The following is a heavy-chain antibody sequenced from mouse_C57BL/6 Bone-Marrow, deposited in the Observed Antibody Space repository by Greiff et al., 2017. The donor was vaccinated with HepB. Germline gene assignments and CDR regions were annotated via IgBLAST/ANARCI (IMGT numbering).Heavy chain of an antibody. CDR1: GYTFTSYW. CDR3: ARDPYYYAMDY. CDR2: LDPSDSYT. V-gene: IGHV1-69*01. Sequence: VQLQQPGAELVMPGASVKLSCKASGYTFTSYWMHWVKQRPGQGLEWIGELDPSDSYTNYNQKFKGKSTLTVDKSSSTAYMQLSSLTSEDSAVYYCARDPYYYAMDYWGQGTSVTVSS. J-gene: IGHJ4*01.